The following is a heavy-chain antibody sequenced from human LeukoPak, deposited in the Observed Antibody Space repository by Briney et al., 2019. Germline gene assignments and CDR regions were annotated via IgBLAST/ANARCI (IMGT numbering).Heavy chain of an antibody. D-gene: IGHD1-26*01. CDR2: IYYSGST. J-gene: IGHJ4*02. Sequence: SETLSLTCTVSGGSISSSSYYWGWIRQPPGKGLEWIGSIYYSGSTYYNPSLKSRVTISVDTSKNQFSLKLSSVTAADTAVYYCARHFIPEVGAEGGDYFDYWGQGTLVTVSS. CDR3: ARHFIPEVGAEGGDYFDY. CDR1: GGSISSSSYY. V-gene: IGHV4-39*01.